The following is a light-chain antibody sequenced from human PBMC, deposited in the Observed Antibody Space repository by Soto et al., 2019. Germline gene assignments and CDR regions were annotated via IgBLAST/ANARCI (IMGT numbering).Light chain of an antibody. CDR1: SSDVGGYNY. CDR2: DVS. CDR3: SSYTSSITHV. Sequence: QSALTQPASVSGSPGQSITISCTGTSSDVGGYNYVSWYQQHPGKAPKLMIYDVSNRPSGVSNRFSGSKSGNTASLTISGLQAEDEADYYCSSYTSSITHVFGGGTKLTAL. J-gene: IGLJ2*01. V-gene: IGLV2-14*01.